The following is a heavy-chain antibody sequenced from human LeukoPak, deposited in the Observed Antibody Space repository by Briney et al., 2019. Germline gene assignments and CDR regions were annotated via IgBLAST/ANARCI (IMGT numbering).Heavy chain of an antibody. CDR2: IYTSGST. D-gene: IGHD6-6*01. CDR3: ARDNYSSSSVGYWFDP. Sequence: SETLSLTCTVSGGSISSYYWSWIRQPAGKGLEWIGRIYTSGSTNYNPSLKSRVTMSVDTSKNQFSLKLSSVTAADTAVYYCARDNYSSSSVGYWFDPWGQGTLVTVSS. V-gene: IGHV4-4*07. CDR1: GGSISSYY. J-gene: IGHJ5*02.